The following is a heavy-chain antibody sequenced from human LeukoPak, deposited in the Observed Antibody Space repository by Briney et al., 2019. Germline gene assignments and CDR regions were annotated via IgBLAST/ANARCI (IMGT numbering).Heavy chain of an antibody. CDR1: GFTFSSYS. CDR2: ISSSSSTI. CDR3: YLWLGESSH. Sequence: QPGGSLRLSCAASGFTFSSYSMNWVRQAPGKGLEWVSYISSSSSTIYYADSVKGRFTTSRDNAKNTLYLQMNSLRAEDTAVYYCYLWLGESSHWGQGTLVTVSS. D-gene: IGHD3-10*01. V-gene: IGHV3-48*04. J-gene: IGHJ4*02.